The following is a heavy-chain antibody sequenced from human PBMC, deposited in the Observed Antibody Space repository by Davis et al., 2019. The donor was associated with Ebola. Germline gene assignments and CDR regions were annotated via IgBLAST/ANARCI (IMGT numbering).Heavy chain of an antibody. CDR2: ISSSSYYI. CDR3: ARGGYYDSSGYSHEAFDI. J-gene: IGHJ3*02. Sequence: GESLKISCAASGFTFSSYSMNWVRQAPGKGLEWVSSISSSSYYIYYADSLKGRFTVSRDNAKNSMYLQVNSLRAEDTAVYHCARGGYYDSSGYSHEAFDIWGQGTMVTVSS. V-gene: IGHV3-21*01. CDR1: GFTFSSYS. D-gene: IGHD3-22*01.